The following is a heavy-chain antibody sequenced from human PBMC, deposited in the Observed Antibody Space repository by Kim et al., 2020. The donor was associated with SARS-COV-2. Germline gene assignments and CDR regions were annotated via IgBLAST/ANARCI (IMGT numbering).Heavy chain of an antibody. Sequence: GGSLRLSCAASGITFSGSAMHWVRQASGKGLEWVGRIRSKANSYATAYAASVKGRFTISRDDSKNTAYLQMNSLKTEGTAVYYCTTRPSLKTDYGGNMEDWGQGTLVTVSS. CDR1: GITFSGSA. CDR2: IRSKANSYAT. D-gene: IGHD4-17*01. J-gene: IGHJ4*02. CDR3: TTRPSLKTDYGGNMED. V-gene: IGHV3-73*01.